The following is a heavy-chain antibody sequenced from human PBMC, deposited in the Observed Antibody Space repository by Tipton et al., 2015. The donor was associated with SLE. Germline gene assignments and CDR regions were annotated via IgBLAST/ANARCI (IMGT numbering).Heavy chain of an antibody. V-gene: IGHV3-7*01. D-gene: IGHD6-13*01. Sequence: SLRLSCAASGFTFSSYWMSWVRQAPGKGLEWVANIKQDGSEKYYVDSVKGLFTISRDNAKNLLYLQMNSLRAEDTAVYYCARGSCDSRSWYCNYWGQGTLVTVSS. CDR3: ARGSCDSRSWYCNY. CDR2: IKQDGSEK. CDR1: GFTFSSYW. J-gene: IGHJ4*02.